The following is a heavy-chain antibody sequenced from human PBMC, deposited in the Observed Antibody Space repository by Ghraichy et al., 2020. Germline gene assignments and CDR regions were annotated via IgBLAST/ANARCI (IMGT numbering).Heavy chain of an antibody. V-gene: IGHV4-39*01. CDR1: GDSISGSSYY. J-gene: IGHJ6*02. CDR3: ARRRYGMDV. Sequence: SETLSLTCTVAGDSISGSSYYWGWIRQPPGKGLEWIGSIYYSGSTFYNPSLKSRVTISVDTSENQFSLRLSSVTAADTAVYYCARRRYGMDVWGQGTTVTVS. CDR2: IYYSGST.